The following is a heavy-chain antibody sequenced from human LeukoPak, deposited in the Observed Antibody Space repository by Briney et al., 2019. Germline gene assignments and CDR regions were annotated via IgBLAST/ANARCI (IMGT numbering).Heavy chain of an antibody. CDR2: IIPIFGTA. Sequence: ASVKVSCKASGGTFSSYAISWVRQAPGQGLEWMGGIIPIFGTANYAQKFQGRVTITTDESTSTAYMELSSLRSEDTAVYYCASPSPRLRILEWSTYYMDVWGKGTTVTVSS. V-gene: IGHV1-69*05. D-gene: IGHD3-3*01. CDR3: ASPSPRLRILEWSTYYMDV. CDR1: GGTFSSYA. J-gene: IGHJ6*03.